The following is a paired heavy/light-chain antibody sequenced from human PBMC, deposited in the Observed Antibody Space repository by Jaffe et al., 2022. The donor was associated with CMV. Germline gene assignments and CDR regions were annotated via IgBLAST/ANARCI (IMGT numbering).Heavy chain of an antibody. CDR3: ARDRTKTSLDY. CDR2: ISSDGNNK. D-gene: IGHD2-2*01. Sequence: QVQLVESGGGVVQPGRSLTLSCAASGVTFTNHGFHWVRQAPGKGPEWVVFISSDGNNKYYTDSVKGRFTISRDNPKNTLYLQMNSLRAEDSAVYYCARDRTKTSLDYWGQGTLVTVSS. J-gene: IGHJ4*02. CDR1: GVTFTNHG. V-gene: IGHV3-33*05.
Light chain of an antibody. CDR3: MQGTHRPWT. V-gene: IGKV2-30*02. Sequence: DVVMTQSPLSLPVTLGQPASISCRSSQSLVHSDGNTYLTWFQQRPGQSPRRLLEQVLKRDSGVPDRFSGSGSGSDFTLKISRVEAEDVGVYYCMQGTHRPWTFGQGTKVEIQ. J-gene: IGKJ1*01. CDR1: QSLVHSDGNTY. CDR2: QVL.